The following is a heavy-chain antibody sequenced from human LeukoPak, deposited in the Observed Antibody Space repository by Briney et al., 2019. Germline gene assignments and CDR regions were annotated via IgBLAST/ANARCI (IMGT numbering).Heavy chain of an antibody. CDR1: GFTFSSYS. Sequence: KPGGSLRLSCAASGFTFSSYSMNWVRQAPGKGLEWVSSISSSSSYIYYADSVKGRFTISRDNAKNSLYLQMNSLRAEDTAVYYCARGCSTSCYAGTMFDYWGQGTLVTVSS. CDR3: ARGCSTSCYAGTMFDY. J-gene: IGHJ4*02. D-gene: IGHD2-2*01. CDR2: ISSSSSYI. V-gene: IGHV3-21*01.